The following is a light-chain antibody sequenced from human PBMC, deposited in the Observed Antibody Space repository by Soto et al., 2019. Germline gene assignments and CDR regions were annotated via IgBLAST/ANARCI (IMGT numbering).Light chain of an antibody. CDR3: QQYNSWT. CDR2: KAS. Sequence: DVEMSQSPSTLSAFVEDRVTITCRASQRTSGWLAWYQQKTGKAPKLLIYKASSLESGVPSRFSGSGSGTEFTLTISSLQPDDFATYYCQQYNSWTFGQGTKVDIK. J-gene: IGKJ1*01. V-gene: IGKV1-5*03. CDR1: QRTSGW.